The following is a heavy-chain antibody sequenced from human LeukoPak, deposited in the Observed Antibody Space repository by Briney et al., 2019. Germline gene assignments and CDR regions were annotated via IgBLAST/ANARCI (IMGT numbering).Heavy chain of an antibody. D-gene: IGHD1-26*01. Sequence: GGSLRLSCAASGFIFSSYWMSWVRQVPGKGLEWVANIKQDVSEKYYVDSVKGRFTISRDNAKSSLYLQMNSLRAEDTAVYYCARGFGSPQDYWGQGTLVTVSS. J-gene: IGHJ4*02. CDR3: ARGFGSPQDY. CDR1: GFIFSSYW. V-gene: IGHV3-7*03. CDR2: IKQDVSEK.